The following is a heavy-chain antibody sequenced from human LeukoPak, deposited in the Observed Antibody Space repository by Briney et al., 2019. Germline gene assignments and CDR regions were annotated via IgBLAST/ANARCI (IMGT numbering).Heavy chain of an antibody. D-gene: IGHD6-13*01. J-gene: IGHJ4*02. Sequence: GGSLRLSCAASGFSFSSYAMSWVRQAPGKGLEWVSAISVSGGSTYYADSVKGRFTISRDNSKNTLYLQMNSLRAEDTAVYYCAKDRDSSSWYLYLRTLDYWGQGTLVTVSS. CDR3: AKDRDSSSWYLYLRTLDY. V-gene: IGHV3-23*01. CDR2: ISVSGGST. CDR1: GFSFSSYA.